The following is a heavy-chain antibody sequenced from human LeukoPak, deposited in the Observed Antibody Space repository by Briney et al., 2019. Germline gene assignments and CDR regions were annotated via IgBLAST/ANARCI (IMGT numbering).Heavy chain of an antibody. J-gene: IGHJ4*02. CDR1: GFSFSSYA. CDR2: ISGSGGNT. Sequence: PGGSLILSCEASGFSFSSYALSWVRQAPGGGLEWVTAISGSGGNTYYADFVKGRFTISRDNSQNTLFLQMSSLRADGTATYYCAKHYGSGTYYNYFTYCGRGTLVSVSS. D-gene: IGHD3-10*01. CDR3: AKHYGSGTYYNYFTY. V-gene: IGHV3-23*01.